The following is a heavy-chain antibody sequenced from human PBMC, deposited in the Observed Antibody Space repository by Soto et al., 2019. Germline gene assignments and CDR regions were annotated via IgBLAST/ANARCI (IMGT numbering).Heavy chain of an antibody. CDR3: AKSNRGAYDTPDF. CDR1: GFGLNDYG. Sequence: GGSLRLSCAASGFGLNDYGMHWVRQPPGKGLEWVADISYDGRNKYYTDSVRGRFTISRDISKGTLYLQMNSLRPEDTAVYYCAKSNRGAYDTPDFWGQGTPVTVSS. V-gene: IGHV3-30*18. CDR2: ISYDGRNK. J-gene: IGHJ4*02. D-gene: IGHD3-22*01.